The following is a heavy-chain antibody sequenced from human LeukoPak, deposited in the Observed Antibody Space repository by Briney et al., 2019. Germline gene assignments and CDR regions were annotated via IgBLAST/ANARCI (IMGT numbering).Heavy chain of an antibody. D-gene: IGHD1-1*01. Sequence: GGSLRLSCAASGFTFTIYAMSWIRQAPGKGREWVSAISGGAEVTYYTDSVKGRFTVSRDNSRNTLFLQMNSLRAEDTATYYCAKPRAMTTGVGRYFDLWGRGTLVTVSS. J-gene: IGHJ2*01. CDR1: GFTFTIYA. CDR3: AKPRAMTTGVGRYFDL. V-gene: IGHV3-23*01. CDR2: ISGGAEVT.